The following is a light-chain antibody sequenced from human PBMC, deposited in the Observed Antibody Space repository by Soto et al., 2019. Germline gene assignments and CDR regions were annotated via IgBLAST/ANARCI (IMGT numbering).Light chain of an antibody. Sequence: DIHMTQSPSSVSASVGDIVTITCRASQDIDKWLTWCQQKPGIAPKLVIYTASRLYGGGPSRLRGSGYGTYFTITISNMKNEDVETYYCQQGKDFTLTFGGGTKVDIK. CDR1: QDIDKW. CDR3: QQGKDFTLT. V-gene: IGKV1-12*01. J-gene: IGKJ4*01. CDR2: TAS.